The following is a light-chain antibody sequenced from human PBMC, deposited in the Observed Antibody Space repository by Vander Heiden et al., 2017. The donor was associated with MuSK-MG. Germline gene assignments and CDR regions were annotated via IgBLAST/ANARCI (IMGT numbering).Light chain of an antibody. V-gene: IGKV1-6*01. CDR2: TAS. CDR3: LQEYNYPYT. J-gene: IGKJ2*01. CDR1: QGIRND. Sequence: AIQMTQSPSSLSASVGDRVTITCRASQGIRNDLGWYQQKPGKAPKLLIYTASSLQSGVPSRFSGSGSGTDFTLTISSRQPEDFATYYCLQEYNYPYTFGQGTKLELK.